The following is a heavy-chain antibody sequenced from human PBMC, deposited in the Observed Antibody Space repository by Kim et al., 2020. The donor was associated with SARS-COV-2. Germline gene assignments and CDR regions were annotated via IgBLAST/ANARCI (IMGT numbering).Heavy chain of an antibody. D-gene: IGHD6-13*01. CDR1: GFTFSRYA. V-gene: IGHV3-64D*06. Sequence: GGSLRLSCSASGFTFSRYAMHWVRQAPGKGLEYVSAISSNGGSTYYADSVKGRFTISRYNSKNTLYLQMSSLRAEDTAVYYCVKDHVVEQQLDGEPDYWGQGTLVTVSS. J-gene: IGHJ4*02. CDR2: ISSNGGST. CDR3: VKDHVVEQQLDGEPDY.